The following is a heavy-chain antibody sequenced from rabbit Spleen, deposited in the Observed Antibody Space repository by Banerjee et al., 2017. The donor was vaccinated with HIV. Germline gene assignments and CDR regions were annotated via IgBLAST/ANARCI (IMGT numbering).Heavy chain of an antibody. D-gene: IGHD8-1*01. CDR2: IGAGSSGST. Sequence: QEQLEESGGGLVKPGASLTLTCKASGFSFNSGYDLCWVRQAPGKGLEWIACIGAGSSGSTYSATWAKGRFTISKTSSTTVTLQMTSLTAADTATYFCARDTGTSFSTYGMDLWGPGTLVTVS. V-gene: IGHV1S45*01. J-gene: IGHJ6*01. CDR1: GFSFNSGYD. CDR3: ARDTGTSFSTYGMDL.